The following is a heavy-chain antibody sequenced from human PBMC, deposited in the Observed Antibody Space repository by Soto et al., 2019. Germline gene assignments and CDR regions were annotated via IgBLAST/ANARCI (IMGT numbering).Heavy chain of an antibody. V-gene: IGHV3-30*18. CDR1: GFTFSSYG. CDR3: AKDLRYSTNPRGMDV. D-gene: IGHD6-13*01. CDR2: ISYDGSNK. J-gene: IGHJ6*02. Sequence: GGSLRLSCAASGFTFSSYGMHWVRQAPGKGLEWVAVISYDGSNKYYADSVKGQFTISRDNSKNTLYLQMNSLRAEDTAVYYCAKDLRYSTNPRGMDVWGQGTTVTVSS.